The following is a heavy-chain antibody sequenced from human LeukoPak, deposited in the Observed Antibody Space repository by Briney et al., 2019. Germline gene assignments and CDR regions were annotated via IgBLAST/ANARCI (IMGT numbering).Heavy chain of an antibody. V-gene: IGHV1-2*06. CDR1: GYTFTGYY. CDR2: INPNSGGT. J-gene: IGHJ4*02. CDR3: AAGYSSGWFLFDY. Sequence: ASVKVSCKASGYTFTGYYMHWVRQAPGQGLEWMGRINPNSGGTNYAQKFQGRVTTTRDTSISTAYMELSRLRSDDTAVYYCAAGYSSGWFLFDYWGQGTLVTVSS. D-gene: IGHD6-19*01.